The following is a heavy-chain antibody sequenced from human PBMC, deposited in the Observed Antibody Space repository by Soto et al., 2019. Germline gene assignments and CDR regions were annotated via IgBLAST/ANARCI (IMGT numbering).Heavy chain of an antibody. D-gene: IGHD2-15*01. CDR2: INPRGGST. Sequence: QVQVVQSGAEVKKPGASVKVSCKASGYTFTSHYIHWVRQAPGQGLEWMGIINPRGGSTNYAQKFQDRITMTRDTSTNRVYMELSSLKSEDTAVYYCAREGEFCSGLNCYSISGAYYYGMDVWGQGTTVTVSS. J-gene: IGHJ6*02. CDR1: GYTFTSHY. V-gene: IGHV1-46*01. CDR3: AREGEFCSGLNCYSISGAYYYGMDV.